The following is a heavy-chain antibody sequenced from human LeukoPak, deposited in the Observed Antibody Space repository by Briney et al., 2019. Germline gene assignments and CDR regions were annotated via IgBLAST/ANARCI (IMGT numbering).Heavy chain of an antibody. Sequence: SETLSLTCTVSGGSIRSSAYYWGWIRQPPGKELEWIGSIYYSGSTHYNPSLKSRVTMSVDMSKNQFFLKLTSVTAADTAVYYCARRLNYGDSSRFDHWGQGTLVTVSS. CDR2: IYYSGST. V-gene: IGHV4-39*01. CDR3: ARRLNYGDSSRFDH. CDR1: GGSIRSSAYY. D-gene: IGHD2-21*01. J-gene: IGHJ5*02.